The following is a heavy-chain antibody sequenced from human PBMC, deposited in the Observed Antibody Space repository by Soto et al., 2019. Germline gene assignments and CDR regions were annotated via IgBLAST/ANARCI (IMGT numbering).Heavy chain of an antibody. V-gene: IGHV1-46*01. Sequence: GASVKVSCKASAYTFTTYYIHWVRQAPGQGLEWMGIINPSGGSTSNAQRFQGRVTMTRDTSTSTLYMELSGLRSEDTAVYYCARDCNWNRGWRDPWGQGTLVTVSS. CDR3: ARDCNWNRGWRDP. CDR1: AYTFTTYY. J-gene: IGHJ5*02. CDR2: INPSGGST. D-gene: IGHD1-20*01.